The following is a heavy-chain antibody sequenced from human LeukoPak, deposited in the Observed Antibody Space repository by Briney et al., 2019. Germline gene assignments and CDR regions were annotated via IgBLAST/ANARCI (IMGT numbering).Heavy chain of an antibody. J-gene: IGHJ4*02. V-gene: IGHV4-34*01. D-gene: IGHD1-26*01. Sequence: NPSETLSLTCAVYGGSFSGYYWSWIRQPPGKGLEWIGEINHSGSTNYNPSLRSRVTISVDTSKNQFSLKLSSVTAADTAVYYCGRDLGGRSGYWGQGTLVTVSS. CDR3: GRDLGGRSGY. CDR2: INHSGST. CDR1: GGSFSGYY.